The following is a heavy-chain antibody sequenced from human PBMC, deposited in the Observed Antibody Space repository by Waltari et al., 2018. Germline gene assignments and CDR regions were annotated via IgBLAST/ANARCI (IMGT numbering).Heavy chain of an antibody. Sequence: QVRLVQSGAEVKKPGASVKISCKSSGYTLTNYYVHWVRQAPGQGLEWVVGIFPRGEDTNYAQGFQGRVTLTRDTSTGTDYMDVTSLKFEDTAMYYWARELPGTGYFDYWGQGALVTVSS. V-gene: IGHV1-46*01. CDR3: ARELPGTGYFDY. CDR1: GYTLTNYY. D-gene: IGHD2-15*01. CDR2: IFPRGEDT. J-gene: IGHJ4*02.